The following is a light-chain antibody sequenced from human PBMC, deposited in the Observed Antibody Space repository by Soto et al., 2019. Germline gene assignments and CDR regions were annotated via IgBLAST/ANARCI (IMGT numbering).Light chain of an antibody. Sequence: EIVIKQPPATQSVSTGERATLSRRASQSVSSKLAWYQQKPGQAPRLLIYSTSNMATGIPARFSGSGSGTEFTLTISSLQSEDFAVYYCQQYNNWPLTFGQGTKVDIK. J-gene: IGKJ1*01. CDR1: QSVSSK. CDR3: QQYNNWPLT. V-gene: IGKV3-15*01. CDR2: STS.